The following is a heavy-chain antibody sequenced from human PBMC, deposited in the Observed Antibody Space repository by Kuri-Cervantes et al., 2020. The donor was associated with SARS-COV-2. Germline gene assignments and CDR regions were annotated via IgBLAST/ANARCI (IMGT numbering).Heavy chain of an antibody. CDR3: ARDSSGHYYYGMDV. CDR2: IYESGDT. CDR1: GASISSSTYY. D-gene: IGHD3-3*01. Sequence: SETLSLTCTVSGASISSSTYYWGWIRQSPGKGLEWLGSIYESGDTYYSSSLKSRLRLSVDTSKNQFSLKLSSVTAADTAVYYCARDSSGHYYYGMDVWGQGTTVTVSS. V-gene: IGHV4-39*07. J-gene: IGHJ6*02.